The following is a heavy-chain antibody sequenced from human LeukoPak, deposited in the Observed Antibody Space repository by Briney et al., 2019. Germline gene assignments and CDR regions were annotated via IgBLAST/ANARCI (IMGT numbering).Heavy chain of an antibody. CDR3: ARAPAGGKLRFFDY. CDR1: GYTFTGYY. CDR2: INPNSGGT. V-gene: IGHV1-2*02. J-gene: IGHJ4*02. Sequence: ASVKVSCKASGYTFTGYYMHWVRQAPGQGLEWMGWINPNSGGTNYAQKFQGRVTMTRDTSISTAYMELSRLRFDDTAVYYCARAPAGGKLRFFDYWGQGTLVTVSS. D-gene: IGHD3-3*01.